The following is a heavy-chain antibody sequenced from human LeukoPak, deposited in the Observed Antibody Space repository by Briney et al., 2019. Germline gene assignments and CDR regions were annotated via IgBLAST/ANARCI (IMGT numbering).Heavy chain of an antibody. CDR1: GFTFSGYA. CDR2: ISGSGGST. D-gene: IGHD3-22*01. J-gene: IGHJ4*02. V-gene: IGHV3-23*01. CDR3: ASGGVVVVMLDY. Sequence: GGSLRLSCAASGFTFSGYAMSWVRQAPGKGLEWVSAISGSGGSTYYADSVKGRFTISRDNSKNTLYLQMNSLRAEDTAVYYCASGGVVVVMLDYWGQGTLVTVSS.